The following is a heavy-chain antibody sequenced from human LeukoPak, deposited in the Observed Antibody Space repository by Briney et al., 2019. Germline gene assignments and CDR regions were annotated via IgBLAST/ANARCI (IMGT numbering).Heavy chain of an antibody. CDR3: AREAEGIAAAGTFDY. CDR1: GGSISSGRYD. Sequence: RPSQTLSLTCTVSGGSISSGRYDWSWIRQPAGKGLEWIGRIYTSGSTNYNPCPKRRVTISVDTSKNQFSLKLSSVTAADTAVYYCAREAEGIAAAGTFDYWGQGTLVTVSS. D-gene: IGHD6-13*01. V-gene: IGHV4-61*02. J-gene: IGHJ4*02. CDR2: IYTSGST.